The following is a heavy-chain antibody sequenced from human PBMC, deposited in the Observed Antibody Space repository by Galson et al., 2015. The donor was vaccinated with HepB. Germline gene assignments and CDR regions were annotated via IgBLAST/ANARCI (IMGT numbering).Heavy chain of an antibody. V-gene: IGHV1-18*04. CDR2: ISAYNGNT. D-gene: IGHD2-2*01. J-gene: IGHJ6*02. CDR1: GYTFTSYY. Sequence: SVKVSCKASGYTFTSYYMHWVRQAPGQGLEWMGWISAYNGNTNYAQKLQGRVTMTTDTSTSTAYMELRSLRSDDTAVYYCAREGNIVVVPAAMTLYYYYGMDVWGQGTTVTVSS. CDR3: AREGNIVVVPAAMTLYYYYGMDV.